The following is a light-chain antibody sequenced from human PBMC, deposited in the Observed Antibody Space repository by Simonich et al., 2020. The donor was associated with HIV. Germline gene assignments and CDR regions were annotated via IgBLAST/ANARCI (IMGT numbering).Light chain of an antibody. CDR2: DVS. CDR3: STYTSSSTVV. Sequence: QSALTQPASVSGSPGLSITISCTGTSSDVGSCNLVSWYQQFPGKAPKLMIFDVSKRPTGVTNRFSGSKYGNTASLTNSGLQAEDEADYYCSTYTSSSTVVFGGGTKLTVL. V-gene: IGLV2-14*02. CDR1: SSDVGSCNL. J-gene: IGLJ2*01.